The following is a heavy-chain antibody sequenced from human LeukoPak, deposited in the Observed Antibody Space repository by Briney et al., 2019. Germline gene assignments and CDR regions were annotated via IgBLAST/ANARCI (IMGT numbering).Heavy chain of an antibody. D-gene: IGHD3-22*01. CDR1: GGSFSGYY. CDR3: ARVRDSGYYDFNY. J-gene: IGHJ4*02. CDR2: IYYSGIT. Sequence: SETLSLTCAVYGGSFSGYYWSWIRQSPGKGLDWIGYIYYSGITNYNPSLKSRVTISVDTSKNQFSLKLSSVTAADTAVYYCARVRDSGYYDFNYWGQGTLVTVSS. V-gene: IGHV4-59*01.